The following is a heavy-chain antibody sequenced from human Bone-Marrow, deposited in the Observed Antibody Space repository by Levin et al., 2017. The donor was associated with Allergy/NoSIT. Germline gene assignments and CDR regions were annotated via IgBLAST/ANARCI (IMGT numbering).Heavy chain of an antibody. CDR3: ATSREVNKPMGN. J-gene: IGHJ1*01. V-gene: IGHV3-73*01. CDR2: MRSEVNGYAT. D-gene: IGHD3-10*01. Sequence: GESLKISCTASGFSFSGSAVHWVRQASGQGLEWVARMRSEVNGYATTYAASVEGRFTISRDDSKNMAYLQMSGLKSEDTAVYFCATSREVNKPMGNWGQGSLVTVSS. CDR1: GFSFSGSA.